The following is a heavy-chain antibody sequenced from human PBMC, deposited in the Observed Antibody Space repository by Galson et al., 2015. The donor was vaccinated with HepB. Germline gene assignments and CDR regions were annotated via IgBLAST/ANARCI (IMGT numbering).Heavy chain of an antibody. CDR2: IIPILGIA. V-gene: IGHV1-69*02. CDR3: ALAGGDGTPLNWFDP. CDR1: GGTFSSYT. D-gene: IGHD2-21*02. J-gene: IGHJ5*02. Sequence: SVKVSCKASGGTFSSYTISWVRQAPGQGLEWMGRIIPILGIANYAQKFQGRVTITADKSTSTAYMELSSLRSEDTAVYYCALAGGDGTPLNWFDPWGQGTLVTVSS.